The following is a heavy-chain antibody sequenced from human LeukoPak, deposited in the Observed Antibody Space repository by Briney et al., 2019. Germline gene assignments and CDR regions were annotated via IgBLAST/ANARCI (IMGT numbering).Heavy chain of an antibody. J-gene: IGHJ6*03. Sequence: SETLSLTCAVYGGSFSGHYWSWIRQPPGKGLEWIGEINHSGSTNYNPSLKSRVTISVDTSKNQFSLKLSSVTAADTAVYYCARGYGSGSYAPYYYYYYYMDVWGKGTTVTISS. V-gene: IGHV4-34*01. CDR3: ARGYGSGSYAPYYYYYYYMDV. CDR2: INHSGST. CDR1: GGSFSGHY. D-gene: IGHD3-10*01.